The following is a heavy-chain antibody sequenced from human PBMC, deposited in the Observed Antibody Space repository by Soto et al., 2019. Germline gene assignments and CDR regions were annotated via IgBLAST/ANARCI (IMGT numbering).Heavy chain of an antibody. V-gene: IGHV4-59*11. CDR2: IRNSGGT. CDR3: ARALYDFWSGYYTLDFDY. D-gene: IGHD3-3*01. Sequence: SETLSLTCTVPSGSTSSHNWSWIRQPPGKGLQWIGYIRNSGGTSYNPSLKSRVTISVDRSKNQFSLKLSSVTAADTAVYYCARALYDFWSGYYTLDFDYWGQGTLVTVSS. J-gene: IGHJ4*02. CDR1: SGSTSSHN.